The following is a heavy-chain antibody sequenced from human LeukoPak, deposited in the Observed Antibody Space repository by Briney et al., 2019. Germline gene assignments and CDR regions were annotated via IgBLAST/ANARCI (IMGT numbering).Heavy chain of an antibody. D-gene: IGHD3-16*01. CDR2: IYYTGSV. V-gene: IGHV4-39*07. Sequence: SETLSLTCPVSGASLNNNDYYWGWVRQPPGKGLEWMGSIYYTGSVYYNPSLKSRITISVDTSTFSLKVKSVTAADTAVYFCARGGRQGELLVLYFDYRGQGILVAVPS. J-gene: IGHJ4*02. CDR1: GASLNNNDYY. CDR3: ARGGRQGELLVLYFDY.